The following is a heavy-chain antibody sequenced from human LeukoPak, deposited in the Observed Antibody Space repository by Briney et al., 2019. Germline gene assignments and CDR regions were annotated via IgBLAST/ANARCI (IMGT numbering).Heavy chain of an antibody. V-gene: IGHV1-69*06. CDR2: IIPIFGTA. Sequence: ASVKVSCKASGGTFSNYAINWVRQAPGQGLEWMGGIIPIFGTANYAQKFQGRVTITADKSTSTVYMELNSLKSKDTAVYYCARGWDYDSGGRPTAYVYWGQGTLVTVSS. D-gene: IGHD3-22*01. J-gene: IGHJ4*02. CDR3: ARGWDYDSGGRPTAYVY. CDR1: GGTFSNYA.